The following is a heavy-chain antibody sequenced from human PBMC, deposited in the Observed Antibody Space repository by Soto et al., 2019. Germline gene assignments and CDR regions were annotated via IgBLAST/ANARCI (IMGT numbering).Heavy chain of an antibody. CDR1: GYTFTNYF. CDR2: INPSADST. Sequence: QVQLVQSGAEVSKPGTSVKVSCKTSGYTFTNYFIHWVRQAPGQGLEWMGIINPSADSTNYAQKFQGRVTVTRDTSTSTVYMELRSLRSEDTAVYYCAREYGGSRVFDNWGQGTLVTVSS. J-gene: IGHJ4*02. V-gene: IGHV1-46*01. D-gene: IGHD1-26*01. CDR3: AREYGGSRVFDN.